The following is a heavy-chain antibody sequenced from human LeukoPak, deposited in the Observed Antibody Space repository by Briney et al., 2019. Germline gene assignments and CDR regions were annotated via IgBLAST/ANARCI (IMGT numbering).Heavy chain of an antibody. D-gene: IGHD3-3*01. CDR3: ARPVRPYDFWSGYYPYYYYYMDV. V-gene: IGHV3-21*01. Sequence: GGSLRLSCTACEFIFSSYSMNWVRQAPGKGLEWVSSISSSSNYKYYGDSVKGRFTISRDNAKNSLYLQMNSLRAEDTAVYYCARPVRPYDFWSGYYPYYYYYMDVWGKGTTVTVSS. J-gene: IGHJ6*03. CDR2: ISSSSNYK. CDR1: EFIFSSYS.